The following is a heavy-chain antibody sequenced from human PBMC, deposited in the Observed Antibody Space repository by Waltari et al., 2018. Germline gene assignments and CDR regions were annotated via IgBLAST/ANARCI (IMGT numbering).Heavy chain of an antibody. V-gene: IGHV3-74*01. J-gene: IGHJ6*02. D-gene: IGHD3-10*01. CDR2: ILDDDTSI. Sequence: EEQLLESGGGLVQPGDSLRLSCAGSGFRFSNYWMNWVRQAQGKGLVLVARILDDDTSIRYADSVKGRFTISRDNAKNTVYLQMKRLRVEDTAVYYGARLAPRTYRSPVPGRHYYYGMDVWGQGTTVTVSS. CDR3: ARLAPRTYRSPVPGRHYYYGMDV. CDR1: GFRFSNYW.